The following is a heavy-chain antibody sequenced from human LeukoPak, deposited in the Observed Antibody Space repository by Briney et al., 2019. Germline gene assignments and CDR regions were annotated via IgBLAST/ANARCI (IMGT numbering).Heavy chain of an antibody. CDR3: AKGPLVRLDI. J-gene: IGHJ3*02. D-gene: IGHD1-26*01. Sequence: PGGSLRLSCAASGFTFSSYAMHWVRQAPGKGLEWVAVISYDGSNKYYADSVKGRFTISRDNSKNTLYLQMNSLRADDTAVYDCAKGPLVRLDIWGQGTMVTVSS. CDR2: ISYDGSNK. V-gene: IGHV3-30*04. CDR1: GFTFSSYA.